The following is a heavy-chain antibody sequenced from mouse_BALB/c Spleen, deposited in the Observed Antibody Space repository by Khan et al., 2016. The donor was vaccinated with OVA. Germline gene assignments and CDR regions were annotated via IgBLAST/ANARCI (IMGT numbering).Heavy chain of an antibody. CDR2: ISYSGSI. J-gene: IGHJ3*01. CDR3: TRGRAY. D-gene: IGHD3-3*01. Sequence: EVQLQESGPGLVKPSQSLSLTCTVTGYSITSDYAWNWIRQFPGNKLEWMGYISYSGSISYTPSLKSRISITRDTSKNQFFLQLNSVTTEYTATYYCTRGRAYWGQGTLVTVSA. CDR1: GYSITSDYA. V-gene: IGHV3-2*02.